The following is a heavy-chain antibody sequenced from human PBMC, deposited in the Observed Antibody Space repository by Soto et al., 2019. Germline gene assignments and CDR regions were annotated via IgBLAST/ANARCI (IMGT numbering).Heavy chain of an antibody. Sequence: SVKVSCKASGGTFSSYAISWVRQAPGQGLEWMGGIIPIFGTANYAQKFQGRVTITADKSTSTAYMELSSLRSEDTAVYYCAKGTYYYDSSGYYPLLKRAFDIWGQGTMVTVSS. D-gene: IGHD3-22*01. V-gene: IGHV1-69*06. CDR3: AKGTYYYDSSGYYPLLKRAFDI. CDR1: GGTFSSYA. CDR2: IIPIFGTA. J-gene: IGHJ3*02.